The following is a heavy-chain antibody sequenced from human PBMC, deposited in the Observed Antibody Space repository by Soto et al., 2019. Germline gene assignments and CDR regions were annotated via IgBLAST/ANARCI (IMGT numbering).Heavy chain of an antibody. J-gene: IGHJ4*02. Sequence: EVQLVESGGGLVQPGGSLRLSCAASGFTFSNYWMRWVRLAPGKGVAWVANMKQDGSEKDYVGSVKGRFTTSRYNATNSLSLQMNRLTTERPAVYYCARRITPPVLDSCGPGTLVTVSS. D-gene: IGHD1-20*01. CDR1: GFTFSNYW. V-gene: IGHV3-7*05. CDR2: MKQDGSEK. CDR3: ARRITPPVLDS.